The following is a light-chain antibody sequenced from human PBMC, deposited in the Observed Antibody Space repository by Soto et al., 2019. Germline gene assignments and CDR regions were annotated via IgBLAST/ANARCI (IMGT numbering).Light chain of an antibody. CDR1: QGISNY. V-gene: IGKV1-27*01. J-gene: IGKJ1*01. Sequence: DIQMTQSPSSLSASVGDRVTMTCRASQGISNYLAWYQQKPGKVPKLLIYAASTLQSGVPSRFSGSGSGTDFTHTISSLQPEDVATYYCQKYNSAPQTFGQGTKVEIK. CDR3: QKYNSAPQT. CDR2: AAS.